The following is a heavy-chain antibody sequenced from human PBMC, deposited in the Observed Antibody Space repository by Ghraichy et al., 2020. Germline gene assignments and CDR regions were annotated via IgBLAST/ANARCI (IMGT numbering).Heavy chain of an antibody. V-gene: IGHV3-23*01. D-gene: IGHD2-2*01. CDR2: ISGSGGST. CDR3: AKESVVGPRVSTGFFGY. J-gene: IGHJ4*02. CDR1: GFTFSSYA. Sequence: GGSLRLSCAASGFTFSSYAMSWVRQAPGKGLEWVSAISGSGGSTYYADSVKGRFTISRDNSKNTLYLQMNSLRAEDTAVYYCAKESVVGPRVSTGFFGYWGQGTLVTVSS.